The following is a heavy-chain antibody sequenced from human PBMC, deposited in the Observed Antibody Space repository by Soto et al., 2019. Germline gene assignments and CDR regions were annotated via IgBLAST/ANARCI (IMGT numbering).Heavy chain of an antibody. J-gene: IGHJ5*02. V-gene: IGHV1-8*01. CDR2: MNPNSGNT. CDR1: GYTFTSYD. CDR3: ARTNYYDTSGHPNWFDP. Sequence: ASVKVFCKASGYTFTSYDINWVRQATGQGLEWMGWMNPNSGNTGYAQKFQGRVTMTRNTSISTAYMELSSLRSEDTAVYYCARTNYYDTSGHPNWFDPWGQGTLVTVS. D-gene: IGHD3-22*01.